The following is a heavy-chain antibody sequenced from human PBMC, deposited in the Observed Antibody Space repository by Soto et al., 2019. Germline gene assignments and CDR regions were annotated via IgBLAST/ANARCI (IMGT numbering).Heavy chain of an antibody. CDR2: IWYDGSNK. J-gene: IGHJ3*02. CDR1: GFTFSSYG. Sequence: GGSLRLSCAASGFTFSSYGMHWVRQAPGKGLEWVAVIWYDGSNKYYADSVKGRFTISRDNSKNTLYLQMNSLRAEDTAVYYCARDYDYGDYDRFDIWGQGTMVTVSS. CDR3: ARDYDYGDYDRFDI. D-gene: IGHD4-17*01. V-gene: IGHV3-33*01.